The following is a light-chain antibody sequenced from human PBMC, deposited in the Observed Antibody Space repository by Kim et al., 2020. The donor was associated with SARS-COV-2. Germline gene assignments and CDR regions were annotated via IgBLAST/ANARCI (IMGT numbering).Light chain of an antibody. J-gene: IGLJ1*01. V-gene: IGLV3-21*04. Sequence: SYELTQPPSVSVAPGKMGRITCGGNNIGSKSVHWYQQKPGQAPVLVIYYDSDRPSGIPERFSGSNSGNTATLTISRVEAGDEADYYCQVWDSSSDHRYVFGTGTKVTVL. CDR3: QVWDSSSDHRYV. CDR2: YDS. CDR1: NIGSKS.